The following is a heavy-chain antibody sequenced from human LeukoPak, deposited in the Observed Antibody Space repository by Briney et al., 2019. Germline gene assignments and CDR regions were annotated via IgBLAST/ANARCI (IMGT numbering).Heavy chain of an antibody. V-gene: IGHV3-30*04. CDR3: ARDLYYGSGSNYFDY. J-gene: IGHJ4*02. Sequence: GRSLRLSRAASGFTFSSYAVHWVRQAAGKGLVWVAVISYDGSNKYYADSVKGRFSISRDDSKNTLYLQMNSLRAEDTAVYYCARDLYYGSGSNYFDYWGQGTLVTVSS. D-gene: IGHD3-10*01. CDR1: GFTFSSYA. CDR2: ISYDGSNK.